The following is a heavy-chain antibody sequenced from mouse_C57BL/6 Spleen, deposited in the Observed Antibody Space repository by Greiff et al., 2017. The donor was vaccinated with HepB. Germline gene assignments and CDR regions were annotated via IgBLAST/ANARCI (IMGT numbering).Heavy chain of an antibody. Sequence: VKLVESGPELVKPGASVKISCKASGYAFSSSWMNWVKQRPGKGLEWIGRIYPGDGDTNYNGKFKGKATLTADKSSSTAYMQLSSLTSEDSAVYFCARSHYGSSNWYFDVWGTGTTVTVSS. V-gene: IGHV1-82*01. D-gene: IGHD1-1*01. CDR1: GYAFSSSW. CDR2: IYPGDGDT. CDR3: ARSHYGSSNWYFDV. J-gene: IGHJ1*03.